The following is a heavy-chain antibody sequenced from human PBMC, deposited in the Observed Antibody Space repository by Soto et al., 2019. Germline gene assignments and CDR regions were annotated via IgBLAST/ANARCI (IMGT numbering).Heavy chain of an antibody. CDR2: ITGSGTST. CDR1: GFTFSNYA. Sequence: EVQLLESGGGLVQPGGSLRLSCAASGFTFSNYAMSWVRQAPGKGLEWVSSITGSGTSTYYPGSVKGRFTISRDNSKNTLYMQINSLRAEDTAVYYCATDRGDDSDTSGPALWSQGTLVTVSS. CDR3: ATDRGDDSDTSGPAL. V-gene: IGHV3-23*01. J-gene: IGHJ4*02. D-gene: IGHD3-22*01.